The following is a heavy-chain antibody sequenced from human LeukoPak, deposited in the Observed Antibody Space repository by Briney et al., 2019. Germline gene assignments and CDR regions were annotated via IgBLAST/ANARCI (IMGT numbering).Heavy chain of an antibody. CDR3: ARGYCSGTRCFDY. D-gene: IGHD2-2*01. J-gene: IGHJ4*02. CDR2: IYYNGRA. CDR1: GGSISSYC. Sequence: SETLSLTCTVSGGSISSYCWSWIRQPPGKGLDWIGYIYYNGRANYNPSLKSRVTISVDTSKNQFSLKLSSVTAADAAVYFCARGYCSGTRCFDYWGQGTLVTVSS. V-gene: IGHV4-59*01.